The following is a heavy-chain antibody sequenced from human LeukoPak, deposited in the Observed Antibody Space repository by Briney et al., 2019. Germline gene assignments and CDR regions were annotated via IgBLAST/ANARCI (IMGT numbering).Heavy chain of an antibody. CDR3: ARDLAAAGTD. CDR1: GGSISSSSYY. CDR2: IYYSGST. J-gene: IGHJ4*02. D-gene: IGHD6-13*01. V-gene: IGHV4-39*07. Sequence: PSETLSLTCTVSGGSISSSSYYWGWIRQPPGKGLEWIGSIYYSGSTYYNPSLKSRVTISVDTSKNQFSLKLSSVTAADTAVYYCARDLAAAGTDWGQGTLVTVSS.